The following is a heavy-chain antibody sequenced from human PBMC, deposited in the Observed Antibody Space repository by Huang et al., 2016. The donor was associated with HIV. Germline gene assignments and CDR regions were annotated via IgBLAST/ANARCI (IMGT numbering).Heavy chain of an antibody. CDR1: GYTFTSYT. Sequence: QVQLVQSGSELKKPGASVKVSCKASGYTFTSYTLNWVRQAPGQGLEWMGWINTNDGKSTYAQDFTGRFVFSVDTSVSTAYLHIRSLRAEDKAVYYGGGGGGGSSWQTPLVWFDPWGQGTLVTVSS. CDR2: INTNDGKS. CDR3: GGGGGGSSWQTPLVWFDP. V-gene: IGHV7-4-1*02. D-gene: IGHD6-13*01. J-gene: IGHJ5*02.